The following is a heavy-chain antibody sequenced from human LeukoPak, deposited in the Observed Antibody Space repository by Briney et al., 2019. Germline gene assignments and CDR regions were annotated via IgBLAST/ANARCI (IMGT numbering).Heavy chain of an antibody. CDR1: GFTFRSYE. Sequence: PGGSLRLSCAASGFTFRSYEMNWVRQAPGKGLECVSYISNSGSPIYCADSVKGRFTISRENAKNSLNLQMNSLGTEDTAVYYCARRGTSSSWAHFDYWGQGTLVTVS. J-gene: IGHJ4*02. CDR3: ARRGTSSSWAHFDY. CDR2: ISNSGSPI. D-gene: IGHD6-13*01. V-gene: IGHV3-48*03.